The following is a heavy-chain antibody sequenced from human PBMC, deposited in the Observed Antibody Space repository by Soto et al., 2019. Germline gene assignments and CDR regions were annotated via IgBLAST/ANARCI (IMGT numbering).Heavy chain of an antibody. CDR2: IDPTNSNI. V-gene: IGHV5-10-1*01. CDR1: GYRFTSSW. CDR3: ARLRGVGGGGDY. J-gene: IGHJ4*03. D-gene: IGHD3-10*01. Sequence: VESLKISCAASGYRFTSSWITWVRHIPGKGLEWMATIDPTNSNINYNPSFRGHVTLSVDKSASTAYLEWISLRASDTAIYYCARLRGVGGGGDYWGQGTLVTVSS.